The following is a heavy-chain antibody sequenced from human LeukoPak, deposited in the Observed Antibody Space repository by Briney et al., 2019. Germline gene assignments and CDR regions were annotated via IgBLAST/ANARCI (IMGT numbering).Heavy chain of an antibody. CDR3: AREFWFANAPGSWLDP. CDR2: IFHSGST. D-gene: IGHD3-10*01. J-gene: IGHJ5*02. V-gene: IGHV4-30-2*01. CDR1: GDSISSGAYS. Sequence: SQTLSLTCVVSGDSISSGAYSWSWIRQPPGKGLEWIGYIFHSGSTFYNPSLKSRVTISVDNSKNQFSLRLSSVTAADTAVYYCAREFWFANAPGSWLDPWGQGTLVTVSS.